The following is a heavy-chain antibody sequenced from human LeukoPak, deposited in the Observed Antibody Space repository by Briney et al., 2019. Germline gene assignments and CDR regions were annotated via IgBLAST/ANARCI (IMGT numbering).Heavy chain of an antibody. CDR1: GGTFSSYA. Sequence: SVKVSCKASGGTFSSYAISWVRQAPGQGLEWMGGIIPILGTANYAQKFQGRVTITTDESTSTAYMELSSLRSEDTAVYYCARALGYSYGYSWYFDYWGQGTLVTVSS. J-gene: IGHJ4*01. CDR2: IIPILGTA. V-gene: IGHV1-69*05. D-gene: IGHD5-18*01. CDR3: ARALGYSYGYSWYFDY.